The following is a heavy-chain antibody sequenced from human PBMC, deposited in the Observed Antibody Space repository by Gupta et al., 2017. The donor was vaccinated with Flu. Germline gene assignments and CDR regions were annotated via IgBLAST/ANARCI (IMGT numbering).Heavy chain of an antibody. CDR1: TFDAYY. CDR3: ARGNFDIDP. Sequence: TFDAYYINWVRQAPGQGLEWMGRINPNSGDTNYAQKFQGRVSIISDTAISTVYMDLSSLRSDDTAVYYCARGNFDIDPWGQGTLVTVSS. V-gene: IGHV1-2*06. J-gene: IGHJ5*02. CDR2: INPNSGDT. D-gene: IGHD3-9*01.